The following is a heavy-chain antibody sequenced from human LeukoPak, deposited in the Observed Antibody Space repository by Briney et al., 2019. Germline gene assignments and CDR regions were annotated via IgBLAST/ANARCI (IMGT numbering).Heavy chain of an antibody. D-gene: IGHD3-10*01. V-gene: IGHV4-39*01. CDR2: IYYSGST. CDR3: ARAALKELLFDY. J-gene: IGHJ4*02. CDR1: GGSISSSSYY. Sequence: NPSETLSLTCTVSGGSISSSSYYWGWIRQPPGKGLEWIGSIYYSGSTYYNPSLKSRVTISVDTSKNQFSLKLSSVTAADTAVYYCARAALKELLFDYWGQGTLVTVSS.